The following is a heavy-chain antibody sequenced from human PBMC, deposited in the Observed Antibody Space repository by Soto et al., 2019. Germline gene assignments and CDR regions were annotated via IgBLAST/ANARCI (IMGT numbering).Heavy chain of an antibody. Sequence: GESLKISCTASGFTFGDYAMSWFRQAPGKGLEWVGFIRSKAYGGTTEYAASVKGRFTISRDDSKSIAYLQMNSLKTEDTAVYYCTRDPEDTAMVTAAFDIWGQGTMVT. J-gene: IGHJ3*02. D-gene: IGHD5-18*01. CDR2: IRSKAYGGTT. V-gene: IGHV3-49*03. CDR1: GFTFGDYA. CDR3: TRDPEDTAMVTAAFDI.